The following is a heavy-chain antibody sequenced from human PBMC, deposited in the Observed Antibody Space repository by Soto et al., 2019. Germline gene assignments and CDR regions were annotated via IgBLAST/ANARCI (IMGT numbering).Heavy chain of an antibody. D-gene: IGHD5-12*01. V-gene: IGHV1-3*05. J-gene: IGHJ4*02. CDR3: ARGSGYYLPDY. CDR2: INAGNGNT. CDR1: GYTFTNYA. Sequence: QVQLVQSGAEEKKPGASVKVSCKASGYTFTNYAMHWVRQAPGQRLEWMGWINAGNGNTKYSQKFQGRXTXTXNTSATTAYMELSSLRSEDTAVYYCARGSGYYLPDYWGQGTLVTVSS.